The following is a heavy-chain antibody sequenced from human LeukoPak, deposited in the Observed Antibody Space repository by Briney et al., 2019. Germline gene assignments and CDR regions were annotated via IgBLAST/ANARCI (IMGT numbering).Heavy chain of an antibody. J-gene: IGHJ6*03. CDR2: IKQDGSEK. CDR3: ARLGPARPGYFDWLLPSSGMDV. D-gene: IGHD3-9*01. V-gene: IGHV3-7*01. Sequence: PGGSLRLSCAASGFTFSSYWMSWVRQAPGKGLEWVANIKQDGSEKYYVDSVKGRFTISRDNAKNSLYLQMNSLRAEDTAVYYCARLGPARPGYFDWLLPSSGMDVWGKGTTVTVSS. CDR1: GFTFSSYW.